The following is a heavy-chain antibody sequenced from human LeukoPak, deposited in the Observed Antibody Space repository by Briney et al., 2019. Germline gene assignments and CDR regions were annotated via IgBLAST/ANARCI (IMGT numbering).Heavy chain of an antibody. CDR3: ARAAAGTSLFNY. CDR1: GYTFTGYY. V-gene: IGHV1-2*02. J-gene: IGHJ4*02. Sequence: PGASVKVSCTASGYTFTGYYMHWVRQAPGQGLEWMGWINPNSGGTNYAQKFQGRVTMTRDTSISTAYMELSRLRSDDTAVYYCARAAAGTSLFNYWGQGTLVTVSS. D-gene: IGHD6-13*01. CDR2: INPNSGGT.